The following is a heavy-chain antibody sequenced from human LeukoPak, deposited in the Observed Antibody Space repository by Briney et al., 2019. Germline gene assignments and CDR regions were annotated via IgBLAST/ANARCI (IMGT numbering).Heavy chain of an antibody. CDR3: ARFSSSAFDI. J-gene: IGHJ3*02. Sequence: SETLSLTCTVSGGSINSGSYYWSWIRQPAGKGLEWIGRIYTSGSTNYNPTLKSRVTISVDTSKNQFSLKLSSVTAADTAVYYCARFSSSAFDIWGQETMVTVSS. CDR1: GGSINSGSYY. D-gene: IGHD6-6*01. V-gene: IGHV4-61*02. CDR2: IYTSGST.